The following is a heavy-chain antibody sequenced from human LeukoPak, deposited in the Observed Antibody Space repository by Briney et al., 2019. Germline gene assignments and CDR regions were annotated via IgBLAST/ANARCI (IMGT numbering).Heavy chain of an antibody. J-gene: IGHJ5*02. CDR2: IYHSGST. D-gene: IGHD3-3*01. CDR1: GGSISSGGYY. CDR3: ARVEAIFGVAPRGWFDP. V-gene: IGHV4-30-2*01. Sequence: PSQTLSLTCTVSGGSISSGGYYWSWIRQPPGKGLEWIGYIYHSGSTYYNPSLKSRVTISVDRSKNQFSLKLSSVTAADTAVYYCARVEAIFGVAPRGWFDPWGQGTLVTVSS.